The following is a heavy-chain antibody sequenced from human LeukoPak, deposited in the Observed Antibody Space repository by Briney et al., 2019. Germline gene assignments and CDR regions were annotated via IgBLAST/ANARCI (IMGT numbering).Heavy chain of an antibody. CDR1: GYTFTSYG. J-gene: IGHJ4*02. D-gene: IGHD3-16*02. Sequence: ASVKVSCKASGYTFTSYGISWVRQAPGQGLEWMGWISAYNGNTNYAQKPQGRVTMTTDTSTSTAYMELRSLRSDDTAVYYCARGGDDYVWGSYRYPDLSLDYWGQGTLVTVSS. CDR2: ISAYNGNT. CDR3: ARGGDDYVWGSYRYPDLSLDY. V-gene: IGHV1-18*01.